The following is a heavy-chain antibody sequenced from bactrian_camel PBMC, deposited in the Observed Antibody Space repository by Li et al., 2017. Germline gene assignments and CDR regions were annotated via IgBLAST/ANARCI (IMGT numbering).Heavy chain of an antibody. Sequence: HVQLVESGGGSVQAGGSLILSCAASGYIFNSCGMGWYRQVPGKGLEWVSGLDDGSGTYYANSVKARFTISRDNAKNKVVLQMNSLKPEDTAVYYCAANKANRLIPLPPYAVGCGGGLSADFGYFGQGTQVTVS. CDR2: LDDGSGT. CDR3: AANKANRLIPLPPYAVGCGGGLSADFGY. D-gene: IGHD1*01. CDR1: GYIFNSCG. V-gene: IGHV3S9*01. J-gene: IGHJ6*01.